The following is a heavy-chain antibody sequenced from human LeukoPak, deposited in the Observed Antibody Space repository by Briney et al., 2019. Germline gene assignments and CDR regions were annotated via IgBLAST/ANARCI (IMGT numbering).Heavy chain of an antibody. CDR1: GFTFSSYS. V-gene: IGHV3-21*01. CDR3: ARDLANQLDDY. CDR2: ISSSSSYI. J-gene: IGHJ4*02. Sequence: GGSLRLSCAASGFTFSSYSMNWVRQAPGKGLEWVSSISSSSSYIYYADSVKGRFTISRDNAKNSLYLQMNSLRAEGTAVYYCARDLANQLDDYWGQGTLVTVSS. D-gene: IGHD2-2*01.